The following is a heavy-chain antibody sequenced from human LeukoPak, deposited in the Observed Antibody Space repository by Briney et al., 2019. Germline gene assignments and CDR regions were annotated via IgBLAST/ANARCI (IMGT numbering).Heavy chain of an antibody. J-gene: IGHJ4*02. Sequence: ASVKVSCKASGYTFTSYDINWVRQATGQGLEWMGWMNPNSGNTGYAHKFQGRVTMTRNTSISTAYMELSSLRSEDTAVYYCARARYGDYRFDYWGQGTLVTVSS. CDR3: ARARYGDYRFDY. CDR2: MNPNSGNT. V-gene: IGHV1-8*01. CDR1: GYTFTSYD. D-gene: IGHD4-17*01.